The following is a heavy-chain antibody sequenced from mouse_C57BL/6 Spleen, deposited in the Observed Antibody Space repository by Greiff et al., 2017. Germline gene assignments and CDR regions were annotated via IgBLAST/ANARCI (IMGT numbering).Heavy chain of an antibody. CDR2: INPNNGGT. CDR3: ARLSIYDGYYYAMDY. CDR1: GYTFTDYN. J-gene: IGHJ4*01. V-gene: IGHV1-18*01. D-gene: IGHD2-3*01. Sequence: VQLQQSGPELVKPGASVKIPCKASGYTFTDYNMDWVKQSHGKSLEWIGDINPNNGGTIYNQKVKGKATLTVDKSSSTAYMELRSLTSEDTAVYYCARLSIYDGYYYAMDYWGQGTSVTVSS.